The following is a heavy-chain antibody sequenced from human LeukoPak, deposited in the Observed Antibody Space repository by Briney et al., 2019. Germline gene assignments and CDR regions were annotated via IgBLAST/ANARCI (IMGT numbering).Heavy chain of an antibody. D-gene: IGHD3-10*01. V-gene: IGHV3-30*02. CDR2: IWSDGSNK. CDR3: AKDKGRLFFDY. J-gene: IGHJ4*02. CDR1: GLTFTAAG. Sequence: GGSLRLSCAVSGLTFTAAGMHWVRQVPGKGLEWVAFIWSDGSNKYYVDSVKGRFIISRDNSKNMLYLQMTGLRAEDTAVYYCAKDKGRLFFDYWGQGTQVTVSS.